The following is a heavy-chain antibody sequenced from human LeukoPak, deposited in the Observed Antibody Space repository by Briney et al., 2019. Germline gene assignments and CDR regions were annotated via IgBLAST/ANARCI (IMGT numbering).Heavy chain of an antibody. J-gene: IGHJ4*02. D-gene: IGHD2-8*02. Sequence: PGGSLRLSCATSGFSFSSYAMSWVRQAPGKGLEWVSAMSSSDDGRYYAASVRGRFTISRGTSRSTLSLQMNSLRAEDTAIYYCATYRQVLLPFESWGQGTLVTVSS. V-gene: IGHV3-23*01. CDR2: MSSSDDGR. CDR3: ATYRQVLLPFES. CDR1: GFSFSSYA.